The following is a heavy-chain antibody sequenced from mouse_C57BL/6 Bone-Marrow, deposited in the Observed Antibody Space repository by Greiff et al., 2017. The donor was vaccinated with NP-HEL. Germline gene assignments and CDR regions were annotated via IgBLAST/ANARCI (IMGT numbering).Heavy chain of an antibody. V-gene: IGHV1-26*01. D-gene: IGHD4-1*01. Sequence: EVQLQQSGPELVKPGASVKISCKASGYTFTDYYMNWVKQSHGKSLEWIGDINPNNGGTSYNQKFKGKATLTVDKSSSTAYMEIRSLTSEDSAVYYCARLGRYFDYWGQGTTLTVSS. CDR2: INPNNGGT. CDR3: ARLGRYFDY. J-gene: IGHJ2*01. CDR1: GYTFTDYY.